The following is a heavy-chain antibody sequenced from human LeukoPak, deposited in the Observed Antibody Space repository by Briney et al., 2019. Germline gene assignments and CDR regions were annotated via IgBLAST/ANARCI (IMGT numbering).Heavy chain of an antibody. CDR2: IKHDGSEK. J-gene: IGHJ4*02. V-gene: IGHV3-7*04. D-gene: IGHD3-10*01. CDR1: GFTLSRYW. Sequence: GGSLRLSCAASGFTLSRYWMSWVRQAPGKGLEWVANIKHDGSEKYYVDSVKGRFTISRDNAKNSLYLQMNSLRGVDAAVYYCARDRDYYNYFEYWGQGTLVTLSS. CDR3: ARDRDYYNYFEY.